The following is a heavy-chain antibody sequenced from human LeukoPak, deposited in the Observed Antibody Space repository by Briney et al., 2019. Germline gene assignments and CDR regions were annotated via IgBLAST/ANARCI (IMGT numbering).Heavy chain of an antibody. CDR2: MNPNSGGT. J-gene: IGHJ5*02. V-gene: IGHV1-2*02. CDR1: GYTFTAYY. D-gene: IGHD3-22*01. Sequence: ASVKVSCKASGYTFTAYYMHWVRQAPGQGLEWMGWMNPNSGGTHYAQRFQGRVTMTRDTSISTAYMELSRLRPDDTAVYYCAREDYYETSGYRVNWFDPWGQGTLVTVSS. CDR3: AREDYYETSGYRVNWFDP.